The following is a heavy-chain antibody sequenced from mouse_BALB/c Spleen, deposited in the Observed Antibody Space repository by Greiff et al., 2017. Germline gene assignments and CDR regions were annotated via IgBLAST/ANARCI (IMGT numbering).Heavy chain of an antibody. CDR3: TTGTVVPYWYFDV. Sequence: QVQLQQPGAELVKPGASVKLSCKASGYTFTSYWMHWVKQRPGQGLEWIGEINPSNGRTNYNEKFKSKATLTVDKSSSTAYMQLSSLTSEDSAVYYCTTGTVVPYWYFDVWGAGTTVTVSS. J-gene: IGHJ1*01. D-gene: IGHD1-1*01. CDR2: INPSNGRT. V-gene: IGHV1S81*02. CDR1: GYTFTSYW.